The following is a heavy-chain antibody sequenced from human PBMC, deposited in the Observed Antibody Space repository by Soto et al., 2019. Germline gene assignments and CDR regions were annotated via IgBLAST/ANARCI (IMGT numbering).Heavy chain of an antibody. CDR3: ARHFRSGWYGHYDY. CDR1: GGSISSSSYY. J-gene: IGHJ4*02. CDR2: IYYSGST. D-gene: IGHD6-19*01. Sequence: PSETQSLTCTVSGGSISSSSYYWGWIRQPPGKGLEWIGSIYYSGSTYYNPSLKSRVSISVDTSKNQFSLKLSSVTAADTAVYYCARHFRSGWYGHYDYWGQGTLVTVSS. V-gene: IGHV4-39*01.